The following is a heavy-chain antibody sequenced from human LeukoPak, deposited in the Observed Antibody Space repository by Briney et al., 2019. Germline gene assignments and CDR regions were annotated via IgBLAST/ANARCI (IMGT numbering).Heavy chain of an antibody. CDR2: ISRNSDGV. CDR3: AKVSSHYGDYAFDF. D-gene: IGHD4-17*01. J-gene: IGHJ4*02. CDR1: GFNFDDYA. Sequence: PGGSLRLSCAASGFNFDDYALHWVRQTPGKGLEWVSGISRNSDGVGYADSEKGRFTISRDNAKNSLYLQMNSLRAEDTALYYCAKVSSHYGDYAFDFWGRGTRVTVSS. V-gene: IGHV3-9*01.